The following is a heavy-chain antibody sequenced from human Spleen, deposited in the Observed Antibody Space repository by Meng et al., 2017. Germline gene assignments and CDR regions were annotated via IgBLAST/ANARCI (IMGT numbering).Heavy chain of an antibody. Sequence: GESLKISCAASGFTFSSYAMHWVRQAPGKGLEWVAVIWYDGSNKYYADSVKGRFTISRDNSKNTLYLQMNSLRAEDTAVYYCARDPVFSYYDSSGYYYEVDYYGMDVWGQGTTVTVSS. V-gene: IGHV3-33*08. CDR2: IWYDGSNK. CDR3: ARDPVFSYYDSSGYYYEVDYYGMDV. D-gene: IGHD3-22*01. CDR1: GFTFSSYA. J-gene: IGHJ6*02.